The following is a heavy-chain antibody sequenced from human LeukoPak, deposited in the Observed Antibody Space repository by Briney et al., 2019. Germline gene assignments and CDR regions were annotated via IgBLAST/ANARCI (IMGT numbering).Heavy chain of an antibody. J-gene: IGHJ4*02. Sequence: ASVKVSCKASGGTFSSYAISWVRQAPGQGLEWMGRINPNSGGTNYAQKFQGRVTMTRDTSISTAYMELSRLRSDDTAVYYCARQGELFDYWGQGTLVTVSS. CDR1: GGTFSSYA. V-gene: IGHV1-2*06. CDR2: INPNSGGT. CDR3: ARQGELFDY. D-gene: IGHD1-7*01.